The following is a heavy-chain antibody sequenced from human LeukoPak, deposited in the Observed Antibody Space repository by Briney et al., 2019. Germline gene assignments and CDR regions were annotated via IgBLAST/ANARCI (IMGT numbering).Heavy chain of an antibody. J-gene: IGHJ6*03. CDR2: IDPSSGGT. CDR1: GYTFTGYY. Sequence: GASVKVSCKTSGYTFTGYYIHWVRQAPGQGLEWMGWIDPSSGGTNYAQKFQGRVTMTRDTSISTAYMELRSLRSDDTAVYYCARGGMVRGGDNYYYYYMDVWGKGTTVTVSS. D-gene: IGHD3-10*01. CDR3: ARGGMVRGGDNYYYYYMDV. V-gene: IGHV1-2*02.